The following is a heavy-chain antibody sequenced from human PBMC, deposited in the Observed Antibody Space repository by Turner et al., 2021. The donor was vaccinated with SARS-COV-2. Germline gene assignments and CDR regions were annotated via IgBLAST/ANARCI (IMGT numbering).Heavy chain of an antibody. Sequence: EVQLVESGGGLVKPGVSLRLSGAASGLTLSSYSMHWFRQATGKGLEWVSSISSSSSYIYYADSVNGRFTISRDNAKNSLYLQMNSLRAEDTAVYYCASIAAADPKYYHYYGMDVWGQGTTVTVSS. CDR3: ASIAAADPKYYHYYGMDV. V-gene: IGHV3-21*01. J-gene: IGHJ6*02. D-gene: IGHD6-13*01. CDR1: GLTLSSYS. CDR2: ISSSSSYI.